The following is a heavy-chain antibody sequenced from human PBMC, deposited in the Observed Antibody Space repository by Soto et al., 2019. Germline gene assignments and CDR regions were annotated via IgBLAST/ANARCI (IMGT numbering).Heavy chain of an antibody. J-gene: IGHJ5*02. CDR2: ISGSGGST. CDR3: AKLGSRDAYLTNWFDP. Sequence: PGGSLRLSCAAFGFTFSSYALSWVRQAPGKGLEWVSAISGSGGSTYYADSVKGRFTISRDNSKDTLYLQMNSLRADDTAVYYCAKLGSRDAYLTNWFDPWGQGTLVTVSS. D-gene: IGHD2-2*01. V-gene: IGHV3-23*01. CDR1: GFTFSSYA.